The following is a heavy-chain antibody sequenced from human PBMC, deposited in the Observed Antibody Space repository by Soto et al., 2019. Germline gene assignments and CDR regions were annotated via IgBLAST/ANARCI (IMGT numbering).Heavy chain of an antibody. CDR2: ITNGDST. Sequence: EVQLLESGGGLVQPGGSLRLSCAASGFTFSTYALSWVRQAPGKGLEWVSSITNGDSTYYADSVKGRFTISRDNSKNTLYLQMNSLRAEDTAKYYCAKGRGGFDPWGQGTLVTVSS. CDR1: GFTFSTYA. V-gene: IGHV3-23*01. J-gene: IGHJ5*02. D-gene: IGHD3-10*01. CDR3: AKGRGGFDP.